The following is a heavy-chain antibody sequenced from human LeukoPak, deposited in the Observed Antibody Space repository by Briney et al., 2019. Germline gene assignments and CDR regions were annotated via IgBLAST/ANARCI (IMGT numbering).Heavy chain of an antibody. CDR2: INPNGGGT. CDR1: GYTFTGYY. D-gene: IGHD3-3*01. CDR3: ARYYDFWSGSAGDS. J-gene: IGHJ4*02. V-gene: IGHV1-2*02. Sequence: AASVKVSCKASGYTFTGYYINWVRQAPGQGLEWMGWINPNGGGTNYAQRFQGRVTMTRDTSISTAYMELSTLRSDDTAVYYCARYYDFWSGSAGDSWGQGTLVTVSS.